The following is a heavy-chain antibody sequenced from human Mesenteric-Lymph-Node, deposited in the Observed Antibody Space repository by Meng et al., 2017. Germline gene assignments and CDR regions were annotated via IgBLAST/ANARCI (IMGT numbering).Heavy chain of an antibody. D-gene: IGHD5-12*01. CDR3: ARDSPGGYGYFDS. J-gene: IGHJ4*02. Sequence: QVQLQESVPGLVKPSQTLSLTCTVSDGFTTSDDYYWSWIRQPPGKGLEWIGYIHYSGTTYYNPSLKSRIAISLDTSKNQFSLNLNSVTAADAAVYYCARDSPGGYGYFDSWGQGTLVTVSS. V-gene: IGHV4-30-4*01. CDR2: IHYSGTT. CDR1: DGFTTSDDYY.